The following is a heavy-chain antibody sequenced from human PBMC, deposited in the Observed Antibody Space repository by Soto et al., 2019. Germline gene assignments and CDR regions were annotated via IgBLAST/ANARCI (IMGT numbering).Heavy chain of an antibody. CDR3: ARGASGYYYVDS. Sequence: EVQLVESGGTLVQPGGSLRLSCAASGFTFNNYWMHWVRQAPGKGLMWVSRINSGGSTTNYADSVKGRVTISRDNAKNTVYLQMDSLTAEDTAVYYCARGASGYYYVDSWGQGTLVTVCS. D-gene: IGHD3-9*01. V-gene: IGHV3-74*01. CDR1: GFTFNNYW. J-gene: IGHJ4*02. CDR2: INSGGSTT.